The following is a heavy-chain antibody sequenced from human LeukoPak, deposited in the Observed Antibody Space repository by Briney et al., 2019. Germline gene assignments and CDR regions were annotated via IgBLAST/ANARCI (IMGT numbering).Heavy chain of an antibody. CDR1: GYTFTSYD. Sequence: ASVKVSCKASGYTFTSYDINWVRQATGQGLEWMGWMNPNSGNTGYAQKFQGRATITRNTSISTAYMELSSLRSGDTAVYYCAIIKYYYDSSGYYFDYWGQGTLVTVSS. CDR3: AIIKYYYDSSGYYFDY. D-gene: IGHD3-22*01. J-gene: IGHJ4*02. CDR2: MNPNSGNT. V-gene: IGHV1-8*03.